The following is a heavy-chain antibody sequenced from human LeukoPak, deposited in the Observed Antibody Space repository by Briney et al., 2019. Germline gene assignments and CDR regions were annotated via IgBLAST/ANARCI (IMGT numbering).Heavy chain of an antibody. J-gene: IGHJ4*02. CDR2: IYPGDSDT. CDR3: ARQAGGIFPVLRPLDY. CDR1: GYSFTSYW. Sequence: GESLKISCKGSGYSFTSYWIGWVRQMPGKGLEWMGIIYPGDSDTRYSPSFQGQVTISADKSISTAYLQWSSLKASDTAMYYCARQAGGIFPVLRPLDYWGQGTLVTVSS. V-gene: IGHV5-51*01. D-gene: IGHD3-3*01.